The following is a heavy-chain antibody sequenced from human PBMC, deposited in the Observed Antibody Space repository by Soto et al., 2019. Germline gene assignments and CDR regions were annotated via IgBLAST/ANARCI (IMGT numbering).Heavy chain of an antibody. CDR1: GFIFSSYW. CDR3: ASASSGVHEHYYYYYGMDV. Sequence: AGGSLRLSCTASGFIFSSYWMHWVRQAPGKGLVWVSRINSDGSSTNYADSVRGRFTISRDNAKNTLYLQMNSLRVEDSAVYYCASASSGVHEHYYYYYGMDVWGQGTTVTVSS. V-gene: IGHV3-74*01. D-gene: IGHD3-10*01. J-gene: IGHJ6*02. CDR2: INSDGSST.